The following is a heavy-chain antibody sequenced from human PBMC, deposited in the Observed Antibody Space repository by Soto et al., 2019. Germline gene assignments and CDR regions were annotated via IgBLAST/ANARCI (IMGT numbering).Heavy chain of an antibody. J-gene: IGHJ6*02. D-gene: IGHD3-10*01. CDR1: GFTFSGSA. CDR3: TRHPPLFTMVTPSDYYCMDV. CDR2: IRSTANSYAT. Sequence: EVQLVESGGGLVQPGGSLKLSCAASGFTFSGSAMHWVRQASGKGLEWVGRIRSTANSYATAYAASVKGRFTISRDDSKNTAYLQMNSLKTEDTAVYYCTRHPPLFTMVTPSDYYCMDVWGQGTTVTVSS. V-gene: IGHV3-73*02.